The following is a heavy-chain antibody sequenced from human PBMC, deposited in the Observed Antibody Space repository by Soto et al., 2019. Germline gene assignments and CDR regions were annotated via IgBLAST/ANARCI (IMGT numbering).Heavy chain of an antibody. V-gene: IGHV3-30*03. CDR3: ARDLYYYGSGSYDYYFDY. Sequence: PGGSLRLSCAASGFTFSSYGMHWVRQAPGKGLEWVAVISYDGSNKYYADSVKGRFTISRDNSKNTLYLQMNSLRAEDTAVYYCARDLYYYGSGSYDYYFDYWGQGTLVTVSS. CDR2: ISYDGSNK. CDR1: GFTFSSYG. D-gene: IGHD3-10*01. J-gene: IGHJ4*02.